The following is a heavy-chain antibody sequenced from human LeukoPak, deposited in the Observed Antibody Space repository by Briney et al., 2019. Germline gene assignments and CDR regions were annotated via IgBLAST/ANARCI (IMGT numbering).Heavy chain of an antibody. D-gene: IGHD3-9*01. V-gene: IGHV4-30-2*01. Sequence: SETLSLTCAVSGGSISSGGYSWSWIRQPPGKGLEWIGYIYHSGSTYYNPSLKSRVTISVDRSKYQFSLKLSSVTAADTAVYYCARNFDEGGWFDPWGQGTLVTVSS. CDR3: ARNFDEGGWFDP. J-gene: IGHJ5*02. CDR1: GGSISSGGYS. CDR2: IYHSGST.